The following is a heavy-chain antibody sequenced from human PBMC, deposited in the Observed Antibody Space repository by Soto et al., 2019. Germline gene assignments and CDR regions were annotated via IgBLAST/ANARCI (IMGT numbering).Heavy chain of an antibody. CDR2: ISDSGGRT. Sequence: GGSLRLSCAASGFPFSTNAMSWVRQAPGKGLEWVSTISDSGGRTYYADSVEGRFTISRDNSKNTLYLQMNSLRVEDTAVFYCAKHQIGRYDFDYWGQGALVTVSS. J-gene: IGHJ4*02. CDR3: AKHQIGRYDFDY. D-gene: IGHD6-19*01. CDR1: GFPFSTNA. V-gene: IGHV3-23*01.